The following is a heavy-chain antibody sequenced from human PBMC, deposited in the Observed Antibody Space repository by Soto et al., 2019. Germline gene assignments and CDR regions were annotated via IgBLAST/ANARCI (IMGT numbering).Heavy chain of an antibody. D-gene: IGHD2-15*01. CDR3: ARGSGPNDAFDI. CDR1: GGSVSSGSYY. Sequence: QVQLQESGPGLVKPSETLSLTCTVSGGSVSSGSYYWSWIRQPPGKGLEWIGYIYYSGSTNYYPSLKSRVTISVDTSKNQFSLKLSSVTAADTAVYYCARGSGPNDAFDIWGQGTMVTVSS. J-gene: IGHJ3*02. V-gene: IGHV4-61*01. CDR2: IYYSGST.